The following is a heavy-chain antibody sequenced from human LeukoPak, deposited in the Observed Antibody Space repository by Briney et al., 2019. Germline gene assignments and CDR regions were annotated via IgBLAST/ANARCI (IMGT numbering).Heavy chain of an antibody. V-gene: IGHV3-30-3*01. J-gene: IGHJ4*02. CDR1: GFSFNYYS. CDR2: ISHDGNNK. Sequence: PGRSLRLSCAASGFSFNYYSLHWVRQAPGKGLEWVTVISHDGNNKYYADSVKGRFTISRDNSQNALYLQMNSLRPEDTAVYYCAREHEVKPHFDSWGQGTLVTVST. CDR3: AREHEVKPHFDS.